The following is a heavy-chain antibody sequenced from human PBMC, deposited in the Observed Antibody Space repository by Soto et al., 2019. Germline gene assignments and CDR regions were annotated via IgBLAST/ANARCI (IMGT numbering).Heavy chain of an antibody. CDR2: IHHSGTT. D-gene: IGHD1-1*01. Sequence: SETLSLTLAVYGETFSGYSWYWIRQSPGKGLEWIAEIHHSGTTNYNPSLKSRVTISVDTSKNHFSLNMSSVPAADTAVYYCARLATRYYFDYWGQGTLVTVSS. CDR3: ARLATRYYFDY. J-gene: IGHJ4*02. V-gene: IGHV4-34*01. CDR1: GETFSGYS.